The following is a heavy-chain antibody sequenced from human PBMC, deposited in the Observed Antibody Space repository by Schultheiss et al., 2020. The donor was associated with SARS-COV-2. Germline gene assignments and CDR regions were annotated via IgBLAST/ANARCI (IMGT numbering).Heavy chain of an antibody. Sequence: GGSLRLSCAASGFTFSSYEMNWVRQAPGKGLEWVSAISGSGGSTYYADSVKGRFTISRDNAKNSLYLQMNSLRAEDTAVYYCARDTLSSSWYDYYGMDVWGQGTTVTVSS. J-gene: IGHJ6*02. V-gene: IGHV3-48*03. CDR2: ISGSGGST. CDR1: GFTFSSYE. D-gene: IGHD6-13*01. CDR3: ARDTLSSSWYDYYGMDV.